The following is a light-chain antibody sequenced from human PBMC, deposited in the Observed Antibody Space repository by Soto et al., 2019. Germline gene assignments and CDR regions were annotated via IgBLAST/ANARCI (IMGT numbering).Light chain of an antibody. V-gene: IGLV2-14*01. CDR3: SSYTSSSTLYV. CDR2: DVT. CDR1: SSDVGDNNY. J-gene: IGLJ1*01. Sequence: QSALTQPASVSGSPGQSITISCTGTSSDVGDNNYVSWYQQHPGKAPKLMIYDVTHRPSGISNRFSGSKSGNTASLTISGLQAEDEADYSCSSYTSSSTLYVFGTGTKVTVL.